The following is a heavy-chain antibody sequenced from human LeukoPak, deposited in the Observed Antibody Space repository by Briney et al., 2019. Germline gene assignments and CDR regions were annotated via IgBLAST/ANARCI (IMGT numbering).Heavy chain of an antibody. CDR1: GFTFSSYA. J-gene: IGHJ6*02. CDR2: ISYDGSNK. D-gene: IGHD2-2*01. Sequence: GRSLRLSCAASGFTFSSYAMHWVRQAPGKGLEWVAVISYDGSNKYYADSVKGRFTISRDNSKNTLYLQMNSLRAEDTAVYYCARNLLRYCSSTSCYRAGYYYYGMDVWGQGTTVTVSS. CDR3: ARNLLRYCSSTSCYRAGYYYYGMDV. V-gene: IGHV3-30*04.